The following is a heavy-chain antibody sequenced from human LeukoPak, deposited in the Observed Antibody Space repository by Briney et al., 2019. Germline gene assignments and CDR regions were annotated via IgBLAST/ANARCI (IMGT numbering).Heavy chain of an antibody. J-gene: IGHJ6*03. V-gene: IGHV4-61*02. CDR1: GGSISSGSYY. CDR3: ARVQTSSSWRPSVMDYYYYMDV. D-gene: IGHD6-13*01. Sequence: SQTLSLTCTVSGGSISSGSYYWSWVQQPAGKGLEWIGRIYASGSTNYNPSLKSRVTISVDTSKNQFSLKLSSVTAADTAVYYCARVQTSSSWRPSVMDYYYYMDVWGKGTTVTVPS. CDR2: IYASGST.